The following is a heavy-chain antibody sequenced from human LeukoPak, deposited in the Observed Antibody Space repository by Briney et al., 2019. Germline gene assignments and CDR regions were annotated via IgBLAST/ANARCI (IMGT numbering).Heavy chain of an antibody. CDR3: ARVGDSSGYYPYYFDY. Sequence: SETLSLTCTVSGGSISSSSYYWGWIRQPPGKGLEWIGSIYYSGSTYYNPSPKSQVTISVDTSKNQLSLKLSSVTAADTAVYYCARVGDSSGYYPYYFDYWGQGTLVTVSS. D-gene: IGHD3-22*01. CDR1: GGSISSSSYY. J-gene: IGHJ4*02. CDR2: IYYSGST. V-gene: IGHV4-39*07.